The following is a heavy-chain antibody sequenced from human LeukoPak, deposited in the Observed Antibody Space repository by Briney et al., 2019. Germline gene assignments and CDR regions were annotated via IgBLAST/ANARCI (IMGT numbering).Heavy chain of an antibody. D-gene: IGHD4-23*01. CDR2: IKQDGSEK. CDR1: GFTFSSYW. V-gene: IGHV3-7*01. CDR3: ARMDGLRWPKGLFYYYYYMDV. J-gene: IGHJ6*03. Sequence: PGGSLRLSCAASGFTFSSYWMSWVRQAPGKGLEWVANIKQDGSEKYYVDSVKGRFTISRDNAKNSLYLQMNSLRAEDTAVYYCARMDGLRWPKGLFYYYYYMDVWGKGTTVTISS.